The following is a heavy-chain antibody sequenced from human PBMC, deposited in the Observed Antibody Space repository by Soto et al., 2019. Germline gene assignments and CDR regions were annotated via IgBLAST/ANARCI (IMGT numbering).Heavy chain of an antibody. CDR1: GFTFSSYA. CDR2: ISGSGGST. J-gene: IGHJ4*02. Sequence: GGSLRLSCAASGFTFSSYAMSWVRQAPGKGLEWVSAISGSGGSTYYADSVKGRFTISRHNSKNTLYLQMNSLRAEDTAVYYCAKDVVPAANPAYYFDYWGQGTLVTVSS. D-gene: IGHD2-2*01. V-gene: IGHV3-23*01. CDR3: AKDVVPAANPAYYFDY.